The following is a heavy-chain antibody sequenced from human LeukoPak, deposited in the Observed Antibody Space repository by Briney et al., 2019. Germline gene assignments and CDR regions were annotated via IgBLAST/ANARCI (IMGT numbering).Heavy chain of an antibody. CDR2: ISPSGGST. Sequence: ASVKVSCKAFGYTFTSNYMHWVRQAPGQGPEWMGVISPSGGSTTYAQKFQGRLTMTRDTSTTTVYMELSSLRSEDTAMYYCAREIGPRQLHLWGSAFDYWGQGTLVTVSS. J-gene: IGHJ4*02. CDR3: AREIGPRQLHLWGSAFDY. CDR1: GYTFTSNY. V-gene: IGHV1-46*01. D-gene: IGHD5-18*01.